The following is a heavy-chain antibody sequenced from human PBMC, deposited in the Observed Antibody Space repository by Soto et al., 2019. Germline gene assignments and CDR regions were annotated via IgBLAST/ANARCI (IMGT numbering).Heavy chain of an antibody. J-gene: IGHJ5*01. CDR2: IYYSGNT. V-gene: IGHV4-59*01. D-gene: IGHD6-19*01. Sequence: SETLSLASTVSGRSISSDYWSWIRQPPGKGLEWIGYIYYSGNTNYNTSLKSRVTISVDTSKNQSSLKLGSVTVADAAVYYCARGGGSFECWGQGTLVTVSS. CDR3: ARGGGSFEC. CDR1: GRSISSDY.